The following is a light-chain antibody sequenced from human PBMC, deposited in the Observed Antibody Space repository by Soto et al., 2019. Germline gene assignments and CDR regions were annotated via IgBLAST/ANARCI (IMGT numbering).Light chain of an antibody. V-gene: IGKV3-20*01. Sequence: EIVLTQSPGTLSLSPVERATLSCRAIQSVSSSYLAWYQQKPGQAPRLLIYGASSRATGIPDRFSGSGSGTDFTLTISSLQSEDFAVYYCQQYNNWLWTFGQGTKVDIK. CDR3: QQYNNWLWT. CDR2: GAS. J-gene: IGKJ1*01. CDR1: QSVSSSY.